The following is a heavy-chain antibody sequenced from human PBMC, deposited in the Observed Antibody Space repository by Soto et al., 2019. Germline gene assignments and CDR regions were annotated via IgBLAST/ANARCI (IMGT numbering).Heavy chain of an antibody. D-gene: IGHD4-17*01. J-gene: IGHJ4*02. V-gene: IGHV3-30-3*01. CDR1: GFTSSSYA. CDR3: ARIGDYVDY. Sequence: PGASLRLSCAASGFTSSSYAMHWVRQAPGKGLEWVAVISYDGSNKYYADSVKGRFTISRDNSKNTLYLQMNSLRAEDTAVYYCARIGDYVDYWGQGSLVPVSS. CDR2: ISYDGSNK.